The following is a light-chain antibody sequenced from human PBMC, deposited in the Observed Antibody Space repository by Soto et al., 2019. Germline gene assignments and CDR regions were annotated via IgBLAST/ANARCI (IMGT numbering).Light chain of an antibody. Sequence: EIALTQSPGTLSLSPGDRATLSCRASQSVSSSDLAWYQQKPGQAPRLLIYGASTRATGIPDRFSGSGSGTDFTLTISRLEPEDFAVYYCQQYGGSPLYTFGQGTKVDIK. CDR1: QSVSSSD. CDR2: GAS. J-gene: IGKJ2*01. CDR3: QQYGGSPLYT. V-gene: IGKV3-20*01.